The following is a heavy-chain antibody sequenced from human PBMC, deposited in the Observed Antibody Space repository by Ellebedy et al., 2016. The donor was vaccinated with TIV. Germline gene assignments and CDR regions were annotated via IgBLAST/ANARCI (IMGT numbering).Heavy chain of an antibody. D-gene: IGHD6-19*01. Sequence: AASVKVSCKASEYSFTGYYMHWVRQAPGQGLEWMGWINPNSGGTKYAQNFQGWVTMTRDTSISTAYMDLSRLTSDDTAVYYCARRGQSSGPYWAFDIWGQGTMVTVSS. V-gene: IGHV1-2*04. CDR3: ARRGQSSGPYWAFDI. CDR1: EYSFTGYY. J-gene: IGHJ3*02. CDR2: INPNSGGT.